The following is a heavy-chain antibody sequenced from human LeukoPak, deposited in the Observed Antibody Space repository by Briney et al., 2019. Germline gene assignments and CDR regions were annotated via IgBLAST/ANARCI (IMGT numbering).Heavy chain of an antibody. Sequence: SETLSLTCTVSGYSISSGYYWGWIRQPPGKGLEWIGSIYHSRSTYYNPSLKSRVTISVDTSKNQFSLKLSSVTAADTAVYYCARDLSGSYLYWFDPWGQGTLATVSS. CDR2: IYHSRST. J-gene: IGHJ5*02. D-gene: IGHD1-26*01. CDR3: ARDLSGSYLYWFDP. V-gene: IGHV4-38-2*02. CDR1: GYSISSGYY.